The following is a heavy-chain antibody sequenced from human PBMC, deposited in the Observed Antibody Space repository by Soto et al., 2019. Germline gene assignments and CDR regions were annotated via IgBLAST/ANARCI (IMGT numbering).Heavy chain of an antibody. J-gene: IGHJ6*03. D-gene: IGHD4-4*01. CDR1: GGSFSGYY. V-gene: IGHV4-34*01. Sequence: SSETLSLTCAVYGGSFSGYYWSWIRQPPGKGLEWIGEINHSGSTNYNPSLKSRVTISVDTSKNQFSLKLSSVTAADTAVYYCARGSLITVSSYYCMLVSCTAPTVS. CDR2: INHSGST. CDR3: ARGSLITVSSYYCMLV.